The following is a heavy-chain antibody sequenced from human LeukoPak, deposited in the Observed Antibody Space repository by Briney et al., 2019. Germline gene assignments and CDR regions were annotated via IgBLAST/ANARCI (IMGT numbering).Heavy chain of an antibody. J-gene: IGHJ4*02. CDR2: IWYDGSNK. V-gene: IGHV3-33*08. Sequence: GGSLRLSCAASGFTFSSYGMHWVRQAPGKGLEWVAVIWYDGSNKYYADSVKGRFTISRDNSKNTLYLQMNSLRAEDTAVYYCARSGGGVAYCGGDCYSAPGYWGQGTLVTVSS. D-gene: IGHD2-21*02. CDR1: GFTFSSYG. CDR3: ARSGGGVAYCGGDCYSAPGY.